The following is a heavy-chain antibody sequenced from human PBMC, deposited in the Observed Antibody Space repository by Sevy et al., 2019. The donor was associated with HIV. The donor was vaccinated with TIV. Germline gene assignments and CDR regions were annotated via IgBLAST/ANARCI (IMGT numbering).Heavy chain of an antibody. CDR3: ARDHGSARVGVYDSSGCYYFNPPYYYGMDV. J-gene: IGHJ6*02. V-gene: IGHV3-33*01. D-gene: IGHD3-22*01. CDR1: GFTFSSYG. CDR2: IWYDGSNK. Sequence: GGSLRLSCAASGFTFSSYGMHWVRRAPGKGLEWVAVIWYDGSNKYYADSDKGRFTISRDNSKNTLYLQMNSLRAEDTAVYYCARDHGSARVGVYDSSGCYYFNPPYYYGMDVWGQGTTVTVSS.